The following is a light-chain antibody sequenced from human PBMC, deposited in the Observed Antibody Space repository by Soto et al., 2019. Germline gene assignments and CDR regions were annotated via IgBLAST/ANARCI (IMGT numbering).Light chain of an antibody. CDR2: LGS. J-gene: IGKJ4*01. CDR1: QSVLYSSNNKNS. V-gene: IGKV4-1*01. Sequence: DILMTQSPASLAVSLGERATSNCKSSQSVLYSSNNKNSLAWYLQKPGQPPQLLIYLGSYRASGVPDRFSGSGSGTDFTLKISRVEAEDVGVYYCMQVFQTPLTFGGGTKVDIK. CDR3: MQVFQTPLT.